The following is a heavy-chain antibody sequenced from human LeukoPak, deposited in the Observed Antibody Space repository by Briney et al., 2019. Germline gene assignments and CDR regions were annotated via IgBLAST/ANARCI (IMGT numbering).Heavy chain of an antibody. CDR3: TRLDDYES. CDR2: IKNKANNYAT. Sequence: PGGSLRLSCAASGFTFSGSAMHWVRQASGKGLEWVGRIKNKANNYATAYAASVKGRFTISRDDSKNTAYLQMNSLKIEDTAVYYCTRLDDYESWGQGTLVTVPS. V-gene: IGHV3-73*01. J-gene: IGHJ5*02. CDR1: GFTFSGSA. D-gene: IGHD4-17*01.